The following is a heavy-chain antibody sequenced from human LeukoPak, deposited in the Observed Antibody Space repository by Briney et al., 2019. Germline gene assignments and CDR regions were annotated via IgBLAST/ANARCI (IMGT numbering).Heavy chain of an antibody. CDR2: IYTSGNT. CDR3: ARGYAYQNFDY. D-gene: IGHD3-16*01. V-gene: IGHV4-4*07. Sequence: PSETLSLTCTVSGGSITDYYWSWLRQPAGKALEWIGRIYTSGNTNYNPSLKSRVTMSIDTSENQFSLRLSSMTAADTAVYYCARGYAYQNFDYWGQGTLVTVSS. J-gene: IGHJ4*02. CDR1: GGSITDYY.